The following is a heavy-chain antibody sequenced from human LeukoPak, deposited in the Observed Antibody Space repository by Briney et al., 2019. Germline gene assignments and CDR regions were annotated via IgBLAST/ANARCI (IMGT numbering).Heavy chain of an antibody. CDR2: IKRDGSEK. V-gene: IGHV3-7*01. CDR1: GFTFSSSW. J-gene: IGHJ6*02. D-gene: IGHD3-3*01. Sequence: GGSLRLSCAASGFTFSSSWMSWVRQAPGKGLEWVANIKRDGSEKYYVDSLKGRFTISRDNAKNSLYLQMNSLRAEDTAVYYCARDPGSGYFLWGQGTTVTVSS. CDR3: ARDPGSGYFL.